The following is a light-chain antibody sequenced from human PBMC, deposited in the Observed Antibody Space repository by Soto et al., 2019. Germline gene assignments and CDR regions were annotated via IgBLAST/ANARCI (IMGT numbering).Light chain of an antibody. CDR1: SSDVGGFDY. J-gene: IGLJ3*02. V-gene: IGLV2-14*01. CDR3: NSYTGRKGWV. CDR2: EVS. Sequence: QSALTQPASVSGSPGQSITISCTGASSDVGGFDYVSWSQQHPGKAPKLLIYEVSNRPSGVSNRFSASKSGTTASLTISGLQPEDEADYYCNSYTGRKGWVFGGGTKVTVL.